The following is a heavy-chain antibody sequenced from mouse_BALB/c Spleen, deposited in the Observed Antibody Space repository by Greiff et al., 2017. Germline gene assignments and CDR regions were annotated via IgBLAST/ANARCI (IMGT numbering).Heavy chain of an antibody. CDR1: GYTFTDYA. CDR3: TRSSTMITTDWFAY. J-gene: IGHJ3*01. D-gene: IGHD2-4*01. V-gene: IGHV1-15*01. CDR2: IDPETGGT. Sequence: QVQLKQSGAELVRPGASVTLSCKASGYTFTDYAMHWVKQTPVHGLEWIGAIDPETGGTAYNQKFKGKATLTADKSSSTAYMELRSLTSEDSAVYYCTRSSTMITTDWFAYWGQGTLVTVSA.